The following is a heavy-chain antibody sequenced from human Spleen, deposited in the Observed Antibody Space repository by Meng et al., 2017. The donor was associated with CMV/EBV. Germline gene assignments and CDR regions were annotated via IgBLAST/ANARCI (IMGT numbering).Heavy chain of an antibody. CDR2: INHSGST. CDR3: ASRGYLGNFDY. CDR1: GGSFSGYY. D-gene: IGHD5-12*01. V-gene: IGHV4-34*01. J-gene: IGHJ4*02. Sequence: QVQLQQWGAGRLKPSEPLSLTCAVYGGSFSGYYWSWIRQPPGKGLEWIGEINHSGSTSYNPSLKSRVTISVDTSKNQFSLKLSSVTAADTAVYYCASRGYLGNFDYWGQGTLVTVSS.